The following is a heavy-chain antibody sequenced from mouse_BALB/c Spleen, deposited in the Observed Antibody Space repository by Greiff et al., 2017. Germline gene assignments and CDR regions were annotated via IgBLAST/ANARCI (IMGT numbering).Heavy chain of an antibody. CDR2: INPSTGYT. V-gene: IGHV1-7*01. CDR1: GYTFTSYW. CDR3: ARSITTAYYYAMDY. D-gene: IGHD1-2*01. Sequence: QVQLKQSGAELAKPGASVKMSCKASGYTFTSYWMHWVKQRPGQGLEWIGYINPSTGYTEYNQKFKDKATLTADKSSSTAYMQLSSLTSEDSAVYYCARSITTAYYYAMDYWGQGTSVTVSS. J-gene: IGHJ4*01.